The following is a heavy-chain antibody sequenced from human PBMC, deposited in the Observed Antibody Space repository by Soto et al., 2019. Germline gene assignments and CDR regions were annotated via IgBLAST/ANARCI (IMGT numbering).Heavy chain of an antibody. J-gene: IGHJ4*02. V-gene: IGHV4-34*01. Sequence: SETLSLTCAVYGGSFSGYYWSWIRQPPGKGLEWIGEINHSGSTNYNPSLKSRVTISVDTSKNQFSLKLSSVTAADTAVYYCARIPYDSSGYYHEDYWGQGTLVTVSS. CDR2: INHSGST. CDR1: GGSFSGYY. CDR3: ARIPYDSSGYYHEDY. D-gene: IGHD3-22*01.